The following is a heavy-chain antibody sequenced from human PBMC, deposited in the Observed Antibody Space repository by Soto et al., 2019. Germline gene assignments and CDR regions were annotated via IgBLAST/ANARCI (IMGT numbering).Heavy chain of an antibody. CDR1: GYTFTSYG. J-gene: IGHJ6*03. V-gene: IGHV1-18*01. Sequence: ASVKVSCKASGYTFTSYGISWVRQAPGQGLEWMGWISAYNGNTNYAQKLQGRVTMTTDTSTSTAYMELRSLRSDDTAVYYCARDVEDAYCYYYMDVWGKGTTVTVSS. CDR2: ISAYNGNT. CDR3: ARDVEDAYCYYYMDV.